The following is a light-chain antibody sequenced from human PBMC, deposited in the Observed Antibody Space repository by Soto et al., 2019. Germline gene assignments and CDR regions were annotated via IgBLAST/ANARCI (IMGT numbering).Light chain of an antibody. CDR2: GAS. Sequence: EIVLTQSPGTLSLSPGERATLSCRASQSVSSSYLAWYQQKPGQAPRLLIYGASSRATGIPDRFSGSGSGTDFTLTISRLEPEDFAVYYCHQYDSSPLTFGGGTKVVIK. CDR3: HQYDSSPLT. CDR1: QSVSSSY. V-gene: IGKV3-20*01. J-gene: IGKJ4*01.